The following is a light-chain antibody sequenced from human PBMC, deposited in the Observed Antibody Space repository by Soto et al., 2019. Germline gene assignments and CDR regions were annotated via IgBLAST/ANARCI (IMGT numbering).Light chain of an antibody. V-gene: IGKV3-20*01. J-gene: IGKJ4*01. CDR1: QSVSSSY. Sequence: EIVLTQSPGTLSLSPGERATLSCRASQSVSSSYLAWYQQKPGQAPRLLIYGASSRATGIPDRFSGSGSGTDFTLTISRLEPEDFAVDYCQQYFNSLLAFGGGTKVEIK. CDR2: GAS. CDR3: QQYFNSLLA.